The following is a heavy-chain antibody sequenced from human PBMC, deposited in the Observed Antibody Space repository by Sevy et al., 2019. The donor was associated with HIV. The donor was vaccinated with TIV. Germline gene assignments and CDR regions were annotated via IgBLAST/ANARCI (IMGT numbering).Heavy chain of an antibody. Sequence: GGSLRLSCAASGFTFSSYWMAWVRQPPGKGLEWVANIKPDGSEGYYVSSVKGRFTISRDNAKNSLYLQLDSMRAEDTAVYYCTRCSVAGPEDYWGQGTLVTVSS. CDR2: IKPDGSEG. V-gene: IGHV3-7*01. D-gene: IGHD6-19*01. CDR3: TRCSVAGPEDY. CDR1: GFTFSSYW. J-gene: IGHJ4*02.